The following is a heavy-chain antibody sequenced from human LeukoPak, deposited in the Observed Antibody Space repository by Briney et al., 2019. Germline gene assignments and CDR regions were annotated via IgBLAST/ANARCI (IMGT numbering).Heavy chain of an antibody. CDR3: TRGSIAYYYMDV. CDR2: IYYSGST. J-gene: IGHJ6*03. V-gene: IGHV4-39*07. D-gene: IGHD3-22*01. Sequence: PSETLSLTCTVSGGSISSGSYYWGWIRQPPWKGLEWIGSIYYSGSTYYNPSLKSRVTISVDTSKNQFSLKLSSVTAADTAVYYCTRGSIAYYYMDVWGKGTTVTISS. CDR1: GGSISSGSYY.